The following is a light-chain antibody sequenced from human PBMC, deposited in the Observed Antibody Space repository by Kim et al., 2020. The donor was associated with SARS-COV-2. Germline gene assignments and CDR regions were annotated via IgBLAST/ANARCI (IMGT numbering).Light chain of an antibody. Sequence: QPVLTQSPSASASLGASVKLPCTLSSGHSSYAIAWHQQQPEKGPRYLMKLNSDGSHSKGDGIPDRFSGSSSGAERYLTISSLQSEDEADYYCQTWGTGIWVFGGGTQLTVL. CDR1: SGHSSYA. CDR3: QTWGTGIWV. V-gene: IGLV4-69*01. CDR2: LNSDGSH. J-gene: IGLJ3*02.